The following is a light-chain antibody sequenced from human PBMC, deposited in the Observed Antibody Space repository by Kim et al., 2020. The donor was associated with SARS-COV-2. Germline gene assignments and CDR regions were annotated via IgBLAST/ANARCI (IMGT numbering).Light chain of an antibody. J-gene: IGKJ1*01. CDR1: VSGSCI. CDR2: GAC. Sequence: LCPGDTVTFTCSASVSGSCIVAWQQQNPDAAPRLLLCGACSGASGIPGMSSGRGSETVSTLIIRRLQSEDVAVYCCQQCRDSPWTFGQGTKVDIK. CDR3: QQCRDSPWT. V-gene: IGKV3-15*01.